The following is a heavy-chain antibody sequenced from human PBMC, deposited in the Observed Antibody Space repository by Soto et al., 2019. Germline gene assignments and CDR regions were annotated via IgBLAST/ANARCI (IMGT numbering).Heavy chain of an antibody. Sequence: QVQLQESGPGLVKPSQTLYLTCTVSGGSISSGGYYWSWIRQHPGKGLEWIGYIYYSGSTYYNPSLKSRVTISVDTSKKQFSLKLSSVTAADTAVYYCARGIAVAANWFDPWGQGTLVTVSS. CDR2: IYYSGST. CDR1: GGSISSGGYY. V-gene: IGHV4-31*03. J-gene: IGHJ5*02. D-gene: IGHD6-19*01. CDR3: ARGIAVAANWFDP.